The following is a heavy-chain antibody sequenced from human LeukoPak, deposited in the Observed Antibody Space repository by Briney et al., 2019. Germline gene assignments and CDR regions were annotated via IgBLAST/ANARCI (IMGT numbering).Heavy chain of an antibody. CDR3: ARVGCSSTSCYLFHYYYYYMDV. V-gene: IGHV1-2*02. J-gene: IGHJ6*03. CDR2: INPNSGGT. D-gene: IGHD2-2*01. CDR1: GYTFTGYY. Sequence: ASVRVSCKASGYTFTGYYMHWVRQAPGQGLEWMGWINPNSGGTNYAQKFQGRVTMTRDTSISTAYMELSRLRSDDTAVYYCARVGCSSTSCYLFHYYYYYMDVWGKGTTVTVSS.